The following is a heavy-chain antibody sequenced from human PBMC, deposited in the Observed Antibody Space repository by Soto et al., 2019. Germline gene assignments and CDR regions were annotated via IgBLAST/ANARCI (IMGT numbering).Heavy chain of an antibody. V-gene: IGHV4-39*01. D-gene: IGHD6-6*01. J-gene: IGHJ5*02. CDR1: GGSITSSSFY. CDR2: IYYSGST. CDR3: ARPGFGSSPKNWFDP. Sequence: TLSLTCTVSGGSITSSSFYWAWIRQPPGKGLEWIGTIYYSGSTYYNPSLNSRVTISVDTSKNQFSLKLNSVTAADTAVYYCARPGFGSSPKNWFDPWGQGSLVTVSS.